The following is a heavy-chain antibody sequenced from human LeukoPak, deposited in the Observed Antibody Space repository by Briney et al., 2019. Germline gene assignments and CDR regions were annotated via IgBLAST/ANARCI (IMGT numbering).Heavy chain of an antibody. CDR2: INPNSGGT. CDR3: ARSQAIVVVPAALNWFDP. Sequence: GASVKVSCKASGYTFTGYYMHWVRQAPGQGLEWMGWINPNSGGTNYAQKFQGRVTMTRDTSISTAYMELSRLRSDDTAVYYCARSQAIVVVPAALNWFDPWGQGTLVTVSS. J-gene: IGHJ5*02. CDR1: GYTFTGYY. V-gene: IGHV1-2*02. D-gene: IGHD2-2*01.